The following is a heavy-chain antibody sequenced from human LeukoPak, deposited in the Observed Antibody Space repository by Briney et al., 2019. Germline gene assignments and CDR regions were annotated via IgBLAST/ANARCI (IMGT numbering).Heavy chain of an antibody. D-gene: IGHD5-24*01. V-gene: IGHV4-31*03. Sequence: PSQTLSLTCSVSDGSISSGGYYWSWIRQHPGKGLEWIGYIYYTGSTYYNPSLKSRVTISLDTSKNQFSLKLSSLTAADTAVYFCARAPWLHFDSWGQGTLVTVSS. CDR1: DGSISSGGYY. J-gene: IGHJ4*02. CDR3: ARAPWLHFDS. CDR2: IYYTGST.